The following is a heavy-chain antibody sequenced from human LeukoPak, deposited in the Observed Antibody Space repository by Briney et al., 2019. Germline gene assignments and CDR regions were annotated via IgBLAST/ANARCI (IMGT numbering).Heavy chain of an antibody. CDR2: ISSSSSTI. D-gene: IGHD3-10*01. V-gene: IGHV3-48*04. CDR1: GFTFSSYA. J-gene: IGHJ6*02. CDR3: ARDLLWFGELSSPYYYGMDV. Sequence: GGSLRLSCAASGFTFSSYAMSWVRQAPGKGLEWVSYISSSSSTIYYADSVKGRFTISRDNAKNSLYLQMNSLRAEDTAVYYCARDLLWFGELSSPYYYGMDVWGQGTTVTVSS.